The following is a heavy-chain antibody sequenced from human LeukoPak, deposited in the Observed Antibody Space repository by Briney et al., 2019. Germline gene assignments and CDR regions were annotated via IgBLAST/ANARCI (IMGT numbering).Heavy chain of an antibody. CDR3: AAWGSLGA. CDR1: GFSFSSFS. J-gene: IGHJ5*02. D-gene: IGHD3-16*01. CDR2: ISSSSTTI. V-gene: IGHV3-48*04. Sequence: GGSLRLSCAASGFSFSSFSINWVRQAPGKGLEWVSYISSSSTTIYYADSVKGRFTISRDNAKNSLYLQMNSLRAEDTAVYYCAAWGSLGAWGQGTLVTVSS.